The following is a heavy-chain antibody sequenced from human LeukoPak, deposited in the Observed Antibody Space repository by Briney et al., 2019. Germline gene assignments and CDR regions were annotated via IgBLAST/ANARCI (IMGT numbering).Heavy chain of an antibody. CDR2: INPNSGGT. V-gene: IGHV1-2*02. CDR1: GYTFTGYY. Sequence: GASVKVSCKASGYTFTGYYMHWVRQAPGQGLEWMGWINPNSGGTNYAQKFQGRVTMTRDTSISTAYMELSRLRSDDTAVYHCARENGGNAEFDYWGQGTLVTFSS. CDR3: ARENGGNAEFDY. J-gene: IGHJ4*02. D-gene: IGHD4-23*01.